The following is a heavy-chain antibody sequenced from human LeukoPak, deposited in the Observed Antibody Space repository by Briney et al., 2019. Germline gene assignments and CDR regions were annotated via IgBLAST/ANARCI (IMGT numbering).Heavy chain of an antibody. Sequence: PGGSLRLSCAASGFTFSSYAMSWVRQAPGKGLEWVSAIRGSGGSTYYADSVKGRFTISRDNSKNTLYLQMNSLRAEDTAVYYCAKGSTGSHLSWFDPWGQGTLVTVSS. V-gene: IGHV3-23*01. CDR2: IRGSGGST. J-gene: IGHJ5*02. D-gene: IGHD2-2*01. CDR3: AKGSTGSHLSWFDP. CDR1: GFTFSSYA.